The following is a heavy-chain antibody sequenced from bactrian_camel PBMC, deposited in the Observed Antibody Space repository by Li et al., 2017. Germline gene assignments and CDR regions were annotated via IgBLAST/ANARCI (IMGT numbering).Heavy chain of an antibody. Sequence: QVQLVESGGGLVRPEGSLRLSCAASGFAFMNYWMYWVRQAPGKGLEWVSSIYLGGGSIYYADSVKGRFTISQDNAKRTVYLQMTNLKPDDTGMYYCVATRGDRCAAYCSDSYCYDPTSKFAYWGQGTQVTVS. CDR2: IYLGGGSI. V-gene: IGHV3S25*01. D-gene: IGHD3*01. J-gene: IGHJ6*01. CDR1: GFAFMNYW. CDR3: VATRGDRCAAYCSDSYCYDPTSKFAY.